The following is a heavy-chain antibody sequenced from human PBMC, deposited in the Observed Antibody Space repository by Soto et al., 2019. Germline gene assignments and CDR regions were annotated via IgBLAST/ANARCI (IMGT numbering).Heavy chain of an antibody. V-gene: IGHV1-8*01. Sequence: GASVKVSCKAPGDTFTRYDSNWERQENEQGLEWMGWMNPNSGNTGYAQKFQGRVTMTRNTSISTAYMELSSLRSEDTAVYYCARTGTLGRIYYYYYYMDVWGKGTTVTVSS. CDR1: GDTFTRYD. CDR2: MNPNSGNT. J-gene: IGHJ6*03. D-gene: IGHD1-1*01. CDR3: ARTGTLGRIYYYYYYMDV.